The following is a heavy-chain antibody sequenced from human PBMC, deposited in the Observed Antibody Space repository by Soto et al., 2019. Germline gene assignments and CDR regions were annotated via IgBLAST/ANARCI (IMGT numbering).Heavy chain of an antibody. CDR3: ARTKYYDFWSGYYSYYYYMDV. D-gene: IGHD3-3*01. V-gene: IGHV4-34*01. J-gene: IGHJ6*03. CDR2: INHSGST. CDR1: GGSFSGYY. Sequence: SETLSLTCAVYGGSFSGYYWGWIRQPPGKGLEWIGEINHSGSTNYNPSLKSRVTISVDTSKNQFSLKLSSVTAADTAVYYCARTKYYDFWSGYYSYYYYMDVWGKGTTVTVSS.